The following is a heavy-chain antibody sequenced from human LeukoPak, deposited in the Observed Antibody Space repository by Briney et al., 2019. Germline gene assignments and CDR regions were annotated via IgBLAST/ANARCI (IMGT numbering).Heavy chain of an antibody. CDR2: LNPTNGGT. V-gene: IGHV1-8*01. Sequence: ASVKVSCKASGYTFTSYDINWVRQATGQGLEWMGWLNPTNGGTGYAQKFQGRVIMTRNTSISTAYMELSSLTSEDTAVYYCARGRITVFGVITYYYYYYGMDVWGQGTTVTVSS. CDR3: ARGRITVFGVITYYYYYYGMDV. D-gene: IGHD3-3*01. J-gene: IGHJ6*02. CDR1: GYTFTSYD.